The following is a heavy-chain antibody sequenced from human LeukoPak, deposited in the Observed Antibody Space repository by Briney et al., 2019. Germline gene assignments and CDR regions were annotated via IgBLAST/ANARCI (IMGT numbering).Heavy chain of an antibody. CDR3: AKIKGPPRPDYYYMDV. Sequence: GGSLRLSCTASGFKFISYAMSWVRQAPGKGLKCVSAMNGGGGPTYYADSVNGRLTVSRDSSKNTVYLQMNSLRAEDTAIYFCAKIKGPPRPDYYYMDVWGKGTTVTVSS. CDR1: GFKFISYA. J-gene: IGHJ6*03. V-gene: IGHV3-23*01. CDR2: MNGGGGPT. D-gene: IGHD6-6*01.